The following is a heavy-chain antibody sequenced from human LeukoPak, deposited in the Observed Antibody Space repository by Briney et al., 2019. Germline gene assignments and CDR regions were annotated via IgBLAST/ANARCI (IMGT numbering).Heavy chain of an antibody. D-gene: IGHD5-24*01. Sequence: GSLRLSCAVSGCIFSSYAMNWVRQPPGKGLEWIGEIYHSGSTNYNPSLKSRVTISVDTSKNQFSLKLSSVTAADTAVYYCAREMATIDYWGQGTLVTVSS. CDR2: IYHSGST. CDR3: AREMATIDY. J-gene: IGHJ4*01. V-gene: IGHV4-4*02. CDR1: GCIFSSYAM.